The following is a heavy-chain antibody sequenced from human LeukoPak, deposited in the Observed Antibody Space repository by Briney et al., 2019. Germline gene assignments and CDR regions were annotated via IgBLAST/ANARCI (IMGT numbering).Heavy chain of an antibody. CDR2: ISGSGVDT. Sequence: PGGSLRVSCSASGFSFGMYAMGWVRQAPGKGLEWVSAISGSGVDTYYADAVQGRFSISRDNSKNTMYLQMRSLRAEDTAVYFCAKDENDFTSGNPTYFGYWGQGVLVTVSS. J-gene: IGHJ4*02. CDR1: GFSFGMYA. D-gene: IGHD3-3*01. V-gene: IGHV3-23*01. CDR3: AKDENDFTSGNPTYFGY.